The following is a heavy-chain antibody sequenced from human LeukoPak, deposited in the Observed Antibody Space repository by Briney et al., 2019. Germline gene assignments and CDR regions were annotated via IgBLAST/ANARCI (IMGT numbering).Heavy chain of an antibody. CDR2: IYYSGST. V-gene: IGHV4-39*01. CDR3: ARGPVITMIVVPRAGFDP. CDR1: GGSISSSSYY. D-gene: IGHD3-22*01. Sequence: SETLSLTCTVSGGSISSSSYYWGWIRQPPGKGLEWIGSIYYSGSTYYNPSLKSRVTISVDTSKNQFSLKLSSVTAADTAVYYCARGPVITMIVVPRAGFDPWGQGTLVTVSS. J-gene: IGHJ5*02.